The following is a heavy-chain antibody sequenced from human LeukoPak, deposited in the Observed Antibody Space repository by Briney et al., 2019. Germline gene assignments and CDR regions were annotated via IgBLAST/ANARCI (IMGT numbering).Heavy chain of an antibody. CDR1: GYTFTGYY. CDR2: INSNTGGT. J-gene: IGHJ4*02. D-gene: IGHD6-6*01. Sequence: GSVKDFCKASGYTFTGYYMHWVRQDPGQGLEWMGWINSNTGGTNYAQKFQARVTITRDTTISTAYMELSRLTSDDTAVYYCASYPRYSSSPPFDYGGQGTLLTLSS. V-gene: IGHV1-2*02. CDR3: ASYPRYSSSPPFDY.